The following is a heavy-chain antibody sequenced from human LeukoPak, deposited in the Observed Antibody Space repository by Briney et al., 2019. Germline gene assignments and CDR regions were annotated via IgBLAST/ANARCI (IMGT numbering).Heavy chain of an antibody. CDR3: ARAGTWSYDYVWGSYRDNFDG. J-gene: IGHJ4*02. Sequence: ASVKLSCKASGYTFTSYGISWVRQAPGQGLEWMGWISAYNGNTNYAQKLKGRVTMTTDTSTNTPYMEMRSLRSDTPAVYYCARAGTWSYDYVWGSYRDNFDGWGQATLVTASS. CDR2: ISAYNGNT. V-gene: IGHV1-18*01. D-gene: IGHD3-16*02. CDR1: GYTFTSYG.